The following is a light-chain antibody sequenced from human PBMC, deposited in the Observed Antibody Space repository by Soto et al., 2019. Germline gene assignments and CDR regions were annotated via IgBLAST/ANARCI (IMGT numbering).Light chain of an antibody. J-gene: IGLJ2*01. CDR3: LLSAGGAVI. Sequence: QAVVTQEPSLTVSPGGTVTLTCGSSTGAVTSGHYPYWFQQKPGQAPRTLIYDTSNKYSWTPVRFSGSLLGGKAALTLSGAQPEDEAEYYCLLSAGGAVIFGGGTKLTVL. V-gene: IGLV7-46*01. CDR1: TGAVTSGHY. CDR2: DTS.